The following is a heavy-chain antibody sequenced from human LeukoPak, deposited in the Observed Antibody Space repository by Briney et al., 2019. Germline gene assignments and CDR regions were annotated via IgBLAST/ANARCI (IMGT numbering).Heavy chain of an antibody. J-gene: IGHJ3*02. CDR3: AREVGAYDILTGYYSLDAFDI. V-gene: IGHV3-74*01. CDR2: IHSDGSRT. Sequence: PGGSLRLSCAASEISFSGYWMHWVRQGPGKGLVWVSRIHSDGSRTNYADSVKGRFTISRDNAKNMLYLQMNSLRAEDTAVYYCAREVGAYDILTGYYSLDAFDIWGQGTMVTVSS. CDR1: EISFSGYW. D-gene: IGHD3-9*01.